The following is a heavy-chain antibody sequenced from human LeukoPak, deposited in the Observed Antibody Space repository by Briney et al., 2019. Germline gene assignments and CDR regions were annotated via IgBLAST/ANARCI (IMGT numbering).Heavy chain of an antibody. CDR2: IKQDGSEK. CDR3: ARGLGYCSGGSCCLDY. J-gene: IGHJ4*02. V-gene: IGHV3-7*01. Sequence: GGSLRLSCAASGFTFSSYWMSWVRQAPGKGLEWVANIKQDGSEKYYVDSVKGRFTISRDNAKNSLYLQMNSLRAEDTAVYYCARGLGYCSGGSCCLDYWGQGTLVTVSS. CDR1: GFTFSSYW. D-gene: IGHD2-15*01.